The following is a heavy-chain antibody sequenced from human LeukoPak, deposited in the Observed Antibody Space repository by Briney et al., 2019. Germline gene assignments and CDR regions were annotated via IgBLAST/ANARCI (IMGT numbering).Heavy chain of an antibody. CDR2: ISHSGYDI. CDR1: GFTFSSYS. D-gene: IGHD2-2*01. V-gene: IGHV3-21*01. J-gene: IGHJ4*02. Sequence: GGSLRLSCSASGFTFSSYSMNWVRQAPGKGLEWVSSISHSGYDIYYADAVKGRFTISRDNAKNSLSLQMNNLRVEDTAVYYCANHFACGSTTCPSFDDWGQGTLVTVSS. CDR3: ANHFACGSTTCPSFDD.